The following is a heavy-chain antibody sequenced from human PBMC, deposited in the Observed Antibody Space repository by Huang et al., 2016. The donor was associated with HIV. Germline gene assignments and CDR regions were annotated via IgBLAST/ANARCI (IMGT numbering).Heavy chain of an antibody. Sequence: QVQLVQSGAEVKKPGASVKVSCKASGYAFTSYYMHWVRQAPGQGLEWMGIINPSDGSTRYAHKFQGRVTTTRDTATNTVVMELSSLRSEDTAVYYCARDRDFYDSSGYWGFNYFDYWGQGTLVTVSS. CDR2: INPSDGST. J-gene: IGHJ4*02. CDR1: GYAFTSYY. CDR3: ARDRDFYDSSGYWGFNYFDY. V-gene: IGHV1-46*01. D-gene: IGHD3-22*01.